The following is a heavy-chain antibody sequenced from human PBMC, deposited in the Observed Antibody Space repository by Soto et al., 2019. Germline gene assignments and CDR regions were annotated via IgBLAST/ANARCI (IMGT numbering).Heavy chain of an antibody. CDR2: IIPIFGTA. J-gene: IGHJ6*02. CDR1: GGTFSSYA. CDR3: ARGGSSGTFYYYYGMDV. D-gene: IGHD1-26*01. V-gene: IGHV1-69*12. Sequence: QVQLVQSGAEVKKPGSSVKVSCKASGGTFSSYASSWVRQAPGQGLEWMGGIIPIFGTANYARKFHGRVTITADESTSTAYMELSSLRAEDTAVYCCARGGSSGTFYYYYGMDVWGQWTTVPVSS.